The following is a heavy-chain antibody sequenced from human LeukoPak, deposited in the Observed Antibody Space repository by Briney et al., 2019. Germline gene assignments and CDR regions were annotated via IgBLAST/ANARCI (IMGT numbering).Heavy chain of an antibody. CDR1: GGSISSSSYY. D-gene: IGHD6-6*01. CDR2: INHSGST. CDR3: AALAARPGGAFDY. J-gene: IGHJ4*02. V-gene: IGHV4-39*07. Sequence: SETLSLTCTVSGGSISSSSYYWGWIRQPPGKGLEWIGEINHSGSTNYNPSLKSRVTISVDTSKNQFSLKLSSVTAADTAVYYCAALAARPGGAFDYWGQGTLVTVSS.